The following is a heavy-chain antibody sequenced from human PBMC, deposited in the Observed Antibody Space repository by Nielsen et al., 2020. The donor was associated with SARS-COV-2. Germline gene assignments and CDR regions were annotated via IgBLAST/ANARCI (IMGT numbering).Heavy chain of an antibody. CDR3: ANTGMVVVIRGSFRANWFDP. D-gene: IGHD3-22*01. Sequence: GESLKISCAASGFTFNDYVMSWVRQAPGKGLEWVSAISGSGGSTYYADSVKGRFTISRDNSKNTLYLQMNSLRAEDTAVYYCANTGMVVVIRGSFRANWFDPWGQGTTVTVSS. CDR1: GFTFNDYV. V-gene: IGHV3-23*01. J-gene: IGHJ5*01. CDR2: ISGSGGST.